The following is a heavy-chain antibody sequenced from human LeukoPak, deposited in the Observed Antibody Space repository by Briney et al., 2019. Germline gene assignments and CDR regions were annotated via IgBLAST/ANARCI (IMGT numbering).Heavy chain of an antibody. CDR2: ISSSSSYI. D-gene: IGHD6-19*01. CDR3: VKDSVVVAGLVNYFDY. J-gene: IGHJ4*02. Sequence: GGSLRLSCAASGFTFSSYSMNWVRQAPGKGLEWVSCISSSSSYIYYADSVKGRFTISRDNSKNTLYLQMKGLRAEDTAVYYCVKDSVVVAGLVNYFDYWGQGTLVTVSS. CDR1: GFTFSSYS. V-gene: IGHV3-21*04.